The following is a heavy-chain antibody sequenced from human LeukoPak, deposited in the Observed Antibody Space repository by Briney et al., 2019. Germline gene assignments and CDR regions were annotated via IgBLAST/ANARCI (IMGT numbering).Heavy chain of an antibody. V-gene: IGHV4-59*01. CDR1: GGSISSYY. D-gene: IGHD1-26*01. CDR2: IYYSGST. J-gene: IGHJ4*02. Sequence: SETLSLTCTVSGGSISSYYWSWIRQPPGKGLEWIGYIYYSGSTNYNPSLKSRVTISVDTSKNQFSLKLSSVTAADTAVYYCARSRSKDIKWELLYDFDYWGQGTLVTVSS. CDR3: ARSRSKDIKWELLYDFDY.